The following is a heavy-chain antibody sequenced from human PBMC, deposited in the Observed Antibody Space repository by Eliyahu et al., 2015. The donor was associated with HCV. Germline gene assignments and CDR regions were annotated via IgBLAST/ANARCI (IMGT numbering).Heavy chain of an antibody. Sequence: QVQLQEAGPGLVKPSETLSLTCTVSGGSISGYPWXWIRQPPGKGLEWIGYIYYSGSTDYNPSLKSRVTMSVDTAKNQFSLKLSSLTAADTAVYYCARRVMTAFGGVISQGDNWFDPWGQGTLVTVSS. CDR2: IYYSGST. D-gene: IGHD3-16*02. CDR3: ARRVMTAFGGVISQGDNWFDP. J-gene: IGHJ5*02. CDR1: GGSISGYP. V-gene: IGHV4-59*01.